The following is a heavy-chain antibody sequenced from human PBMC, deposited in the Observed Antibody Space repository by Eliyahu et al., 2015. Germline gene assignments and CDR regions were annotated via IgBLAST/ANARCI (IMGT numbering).Heavy chain of an antibody. CDR3: ASSKLVRGGYYFDY. J-gene: IGHJ4*02. CDR2: IYXSGST. V-gene: IGHV4-4*07. D-gene: IGHD6-13*01. CDR1: XGXXSSYY. Sequence: QVQLQESGPGLVKPSETLSLTCTVXXGXXSSYYWSWIRQPAGKGLEWIGRIYXSGSTNYNPSLKSRVTMSVDTSKNQFSLKLSSVTAADTAVYYCASSKLVRGGYYFDYWGQGTLVTVSS.